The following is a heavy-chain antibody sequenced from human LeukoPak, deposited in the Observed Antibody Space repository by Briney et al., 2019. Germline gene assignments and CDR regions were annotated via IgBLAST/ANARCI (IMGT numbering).Heavy chain of an antibody. Sequence: SQTLSLTCTVSGGSISSGSYYWSWIRQPAGKGLEWIGRIYTSGSTNYNPSLKSRVTISVDTSKNQFSLKLSSVTAADTAVYYCTRGGYSYGYEVAFDIWGQGTMVTVSS. CDR3: TRGGYSYGYEVAFDI. D-gene: IGHD5-18*01. V-gene: IGHV4-61*02. CDR1: GGSISSGSYY. CDR2: IYTSGST. J-gene: IGHJ3*02.